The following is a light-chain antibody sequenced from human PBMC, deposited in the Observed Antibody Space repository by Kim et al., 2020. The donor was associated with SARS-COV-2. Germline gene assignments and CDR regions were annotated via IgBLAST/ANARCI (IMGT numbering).Light chain of an antibody. CDR1: SSDIGDYKY. Sequence: SITISCTGTSSDIGDYKYVSWYQQHPGNAPQLIIYAVNDRPSGISSRFSGSKSGNTASLTISGLQAEDEAHYYCSSYTRSNNLYVIFGGGTQLTVL. CDR2: AVN. V-gene: IGLV2-14*03. CDR3: SSYTRSNNLYVI. J-gene: IGLJ2*01.